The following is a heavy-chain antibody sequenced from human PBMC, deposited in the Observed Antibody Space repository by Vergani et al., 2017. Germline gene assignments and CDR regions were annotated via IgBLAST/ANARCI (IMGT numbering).Heavy chain of an antibody. CDR1: GGSITRGGYY. CDR3: ARGHSIPASNFFDI. V-gene: IGHV4-31*03. D-gene: IGHD2-2*01. Sequence: QVQLQESGPGLVKPSQTLSLTCSVSGGSITRGGYYWSWIRHYPGKGLEWIGYLYYGGSTYYNPSLKSRITISVDISKKQFSLILNSVTAADTAVYYCARGHSIPASNFFDIWGQGTLVTVSS. CDR2: LYYGGST. J-gene: IGHJ4*02.